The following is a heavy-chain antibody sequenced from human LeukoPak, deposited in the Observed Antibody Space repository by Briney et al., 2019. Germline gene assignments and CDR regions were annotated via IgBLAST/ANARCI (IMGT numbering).Heavy chain of an antibody. CDR1: GGSFSGYY. J-gene: IGHJ3*02. Sequence: SETLSLTCAVYGGSFSGYYWGWIRQPPGKGLEWIGEINHSGSTNYNPSLKSRVTISVDTSKNQFSLKLSSVTAADTAVYYCARLSGAVVVPAADDAFDIWGQGTMVTVSS. CDR3: ARLSGAVVVPAADDAFDI. D-gene: IGHD2-2*01. V-gene: IGHV4-34*01. CDR2: INHSGST.